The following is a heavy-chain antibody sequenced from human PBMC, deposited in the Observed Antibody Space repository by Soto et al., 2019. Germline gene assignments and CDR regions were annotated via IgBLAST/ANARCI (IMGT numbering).Heavy chain of an antibody. V-gene: IGHV4-31*03. D-gene: IGHD4-17*01. Sequence: SETLSLTCTVSGGPITNYWSWIRQHPGKGLEWIGYIYDSGSTYYNPSLKSRVTMSLDTSKNQLSLKLSSVTAADTAVYYCGRGDYANAFDIWGQGTMVTVSS. CDR1: GGPITNY. CDR2: IYDSGST. J-gene: IGHJ3*02. CDR3: GRGDYANAFDI.